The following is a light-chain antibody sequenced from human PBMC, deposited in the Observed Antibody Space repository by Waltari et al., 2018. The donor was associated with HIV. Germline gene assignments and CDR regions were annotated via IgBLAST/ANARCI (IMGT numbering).Light chain of an antibody. J-gene: IGLJ3*02. Sequence: SVSGAPGQGVTISCTGSSSNIGAGYDVHWYRHLPGTAPKLLIHENNKRPPGVPDRFPGSRSGPSASLAISGLQADDEADYYCPSYDTSLSGSVFGRGTKLTVL. CDR1: SSNIGAGYD. CDR2: ENN. V-gene: IGLV1-40*01. CDR3: PSYDTSLSGSV.